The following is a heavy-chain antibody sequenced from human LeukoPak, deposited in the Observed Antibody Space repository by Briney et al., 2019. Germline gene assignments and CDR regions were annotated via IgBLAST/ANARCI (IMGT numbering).Heavy chain of an antibody. CDR3: ARGEMATIRYFYGMDV. CDR2: ISSSGSTI. J-gene: IGHJ6*02. D-gene: IGHD5-24*01. Sequence: GGSLRLSCAASGFTFSDYYMSWIRQAPGKGLEWVSYISSSGSTIYHADSVKGRFTISRDNAKNSPYLQMNSLRAEDTAVYYCARGEMATIRYFYGMDVWGQGTTATVSS. CDR1: GFTFSDYY. V-gene: IGHV3-11*01.